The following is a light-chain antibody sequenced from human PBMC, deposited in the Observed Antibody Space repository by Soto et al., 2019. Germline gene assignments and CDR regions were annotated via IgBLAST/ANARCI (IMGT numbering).Light chain of an antibody. CDR3: SSYTSSCRYV. CDR1: SSYIGGYNF. CDR2: DVS. J-gene: IGLJ1*01. Sequence: QSVLTQPASVSGSPGQSITISCTGTSSYIGGYNFVSWYQQHPGKAPKFMIYDVSIRPSGVSNRFSGSKSGNTASLTISGLQAEDEAEYYCSSYTSSCRYVFGTGTKVTVL. V-gene: IGLV2-14*01.